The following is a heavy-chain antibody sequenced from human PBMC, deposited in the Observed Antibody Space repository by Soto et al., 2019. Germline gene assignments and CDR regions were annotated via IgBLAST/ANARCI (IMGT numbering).Heavy chain of an antibody. CDR2: INMDGSST. V-gene: IGHV3-74*01. Sequence: EVQLLESGGGLVQPGGSLRLSCAASGFTFSNDWMHWVHQAAGKVLVWVSRINMDGSSTNYADSVKGRFTISRDNAKNTLYQQMNSLRVDDTAIYFCARGPRGVYGNDYWGQGALVTVSS. D-gene: IGHD2-8*02. CDR1: GFTFSNDW. CDR3: ARGPRGVYGNDY. J-gene: IGHJ4*02.